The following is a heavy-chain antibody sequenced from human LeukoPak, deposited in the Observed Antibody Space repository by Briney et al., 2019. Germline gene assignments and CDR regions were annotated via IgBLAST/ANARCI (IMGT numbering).Heavy chain of an antibody. Sequence: GGSLRLSCAASGFSFSSYGMTWVRQAPGKGLEWVGRIKSKTDGGTTDYAAPVKGRFTISRDDSKNTLYLQMNSLKTEDTAVYYCTTPALGGWYYYFDYWGQGTLVTVSS. CDR3: TTPALGGWYYYFDY. CDR2: IKSKTDGGTT. J-gene: IGHJ4*02. CDR1: GFSFSSYG. D-gene: IGHD6-19*01. V-gene: IGHV3-15*01.